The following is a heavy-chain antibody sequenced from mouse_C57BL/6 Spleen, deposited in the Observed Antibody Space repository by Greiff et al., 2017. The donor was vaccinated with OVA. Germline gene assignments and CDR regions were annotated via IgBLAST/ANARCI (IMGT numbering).Heavy chain of an antibody. CDR3: AREGKGYGYDAGYAMDY. Sequence: EVKLQESGPELVKPGASVKIPCKASGYTFTDYNMDWVKQSHGKSLEWIGDINPNNGGTIYNQKFKGKATLTVDKSSSTAYMELRSLTSEDTAVYYCAREGKGYGYDAGYAMDYWGQGTSVTVSS. V-gene: IGHV1-18*01. D-gene: IGHD2-2*01. J-gene: IGHJ4*01. CDR1: GYTFTDYN. CDR2: INPNNGGT.